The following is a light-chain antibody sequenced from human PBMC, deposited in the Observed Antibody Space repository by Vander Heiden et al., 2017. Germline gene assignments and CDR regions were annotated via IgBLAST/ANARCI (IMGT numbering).Light chain of an antibody. CDR2: RNN. CDR1: NSNIGNNY. V-gene: IGLV1-47*01. CDR3: AAWDDSLSGVV. J-gene: IGLJ2*01. Sequence: QSVLTQPPSTSGTPGQRVTLSCSGSNSNIGNNYAYWYQHRPGTAPKLLIYRNNQRPSGVPDRFSGSKSGTSASLAISGLRSEDEADYYCAAWDDSLSGVVFGGGTKLTVL.